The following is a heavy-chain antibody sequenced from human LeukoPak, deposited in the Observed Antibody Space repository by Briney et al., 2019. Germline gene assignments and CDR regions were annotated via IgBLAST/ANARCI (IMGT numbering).Heavy chain of an antibody. V-gene: IGHV1-69*05. J-gene: IGHJ4*02. Sequence: ASVKVSCKASGGTFSSYAISWVRQAPGQRLEWMGGIIPIFGTANYAQKFQGRVTITTDESTSTAYMELSSLRSEDTAVYYCARGRGSYYSTPFDYWGQGTLVTVSS. CDR2: IIPIFGTA. CDR1: GGTFSSYA. D-gene: IGHD1-26*01. CDR3: ARGRGSYYSTPFDY.